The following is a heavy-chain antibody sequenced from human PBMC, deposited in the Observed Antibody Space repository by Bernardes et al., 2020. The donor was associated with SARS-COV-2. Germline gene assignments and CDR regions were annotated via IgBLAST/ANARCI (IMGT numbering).Heavy chain of an antibody. Sequence: SETLSLTCTVSGDSINSDTYYWGWVRQPPGKGLEWIGNMYHSGRTYYNPSLENRVTISADSSKNQFSLKLTSMTAADTALYYCARHGTHSLLWFGELSEYDSWGQGIPVTVSS. CDR3: ARHGTHSLLWFGELSEYDS. V-gene: IGHV4-39*01. CDR2: MYHSGRT. J-gene: IGHJ4*02. CDR1: GDSINSDTYY. D-gene: IGHD3-10*01.